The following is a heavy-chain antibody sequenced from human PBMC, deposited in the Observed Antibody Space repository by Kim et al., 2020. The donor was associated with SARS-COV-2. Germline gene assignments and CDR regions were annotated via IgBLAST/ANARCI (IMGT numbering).Heavy chain of an antibody. CDR3: ARNIGAMLTTTDF. J-gene: IGHJ4*02. V-gene: IGHV7-4-1*02. CDR2: IVTENGNP. Sequence: ASVKVSCKTSGYTFTDNGVTWVRQAPGQGLEWMGWIVTENGNPIYAQGFRGRFVFSLDTSVSTAYLQINDLRTEDTGMYYCARNIGAMLTTTDFWGQGA. CDR1: GYTFTDNG. D-gene: IGHD4-4*01.